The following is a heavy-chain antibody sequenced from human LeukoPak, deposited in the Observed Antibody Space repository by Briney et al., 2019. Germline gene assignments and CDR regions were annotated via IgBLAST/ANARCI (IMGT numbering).Heavy chain of an antibody. J-gene: IGHJ4*02. Sequence: PSQTLSLTCTVSGGSINSGSSFWTWIRQPAGKGLEWIGRIYTSGSTNYNPSLKSRVTMSVDTSKNQFSLKLSSVTAADTAVYYCARSDIVVVPAAEDAFDYWGQGTLVTVSS. V-gene: IGHV4-61*02. CDR3: ARSDIVVVPAAEDAFDY. CDR1: GGSINSGSSF. CDR2: IYTSGST. D-gene: IGHD2-2*01.